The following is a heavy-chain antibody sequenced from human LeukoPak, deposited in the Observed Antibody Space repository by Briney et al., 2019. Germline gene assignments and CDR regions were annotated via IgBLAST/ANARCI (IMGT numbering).Heavy chain of an antibody. Sequence: GASVKVSCKASGYTFTGHYMHWVRQAPGQGLEWMGWINPNSGGTNYAQKFQGRVTMTRDTSISTAYMELSRLRSDDTAVYYCARGPVDIVATYNWFDPWGQGTLVTVSS. CDR3: ARGPVDIVATYNWFDP. J-gene: IGHJ5*02. CDR1: GYTFTGHY. CDR2: INPNSGGT. D-gene: IGHD5-12*01. V-gene: IGHV1-2*02.